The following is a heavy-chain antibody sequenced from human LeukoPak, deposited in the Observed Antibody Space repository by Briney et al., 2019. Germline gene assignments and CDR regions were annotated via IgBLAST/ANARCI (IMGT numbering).Heavy chain of an antibody. J-gene: IGHJ4*02. V-gene: IGHV1-69*05. D-gene: IGHD3-22*01. Sequence: SVKVSCKASGGTFSSYAISWVRQAPGQGHEWMGRIIPIFGTANYAQKFQGRVTITTDESTSTAYMELSSLRSEDTAVYYCARDLPHYYDSSGYSDYWGQGTLVTLSS. CDR3: ARDLPHYYDSSGYSDY. CDR1: GGTFSSYA. CDR2: IIPIFGTA.